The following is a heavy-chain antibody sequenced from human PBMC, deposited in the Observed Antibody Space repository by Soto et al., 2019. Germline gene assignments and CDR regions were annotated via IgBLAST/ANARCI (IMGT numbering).Heavy chain of an antibody. CDR3: TTDSGVVLAPAANMRDY. J-gene: IGHJ4*02. CDR2: ISFDGKNK. V-gene: IGHV3-30*04. Sequence: PGGSLRLSCAASGFTFSDYAMHWVRQAPGKGLEWVTVISFDGKNKYYAESVKGRFTISRDDSKNTLYLQMNSLKTEDTAVYYCTTDSGVVLAPAANMRDYWGPGTLVTVSS. CDR1: GFTFSDYA. D-gene: IGHD2-2*01.